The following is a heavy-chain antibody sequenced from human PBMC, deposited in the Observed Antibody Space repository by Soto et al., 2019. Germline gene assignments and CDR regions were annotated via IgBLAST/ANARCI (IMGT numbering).Heavy chain of an antibody. D-gene: IGHD2-15*01. CDR1: GYSFTSYW. CDR2: IYPGDSDT. Sequence: GASLKISCKGSGYSFTSYWIGWVRQMPGKGLEWMGIIYPGDSDTRYSPSFQGQVTISADKSISTAYLQWSSLKASDTAMYYCARASRVAGNWFDPWGQGTLVTVSS. J-gene: IGHJ5*02. CDR3: ARASRVAGNWFDP. V-gene: IGHV5-51*01.